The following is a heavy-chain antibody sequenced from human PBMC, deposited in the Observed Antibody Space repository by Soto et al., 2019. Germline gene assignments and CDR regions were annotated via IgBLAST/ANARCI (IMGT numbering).Heavy chain of an antibody. D-gene: IGHD6-13*01. CDR1: GFTFSSYG. CDR2: ISYDGSNK. CDR3: AKEAYSSSWPSNTYYYYYYGMDV. Sequence: PGGSLRLSCAASGFTFSSYGMHWVRQAPGKGLEWVAVISYDGSNKYYADSVKGRFTISRDNSKNTLYLQMNSLRAEDTAVYYRAKEAYSSSWPSNTYYYYYYGMDVWGQGTAVTVSS. V-gene: IGHV3-30*18. J-gene: IGHJ6*02.